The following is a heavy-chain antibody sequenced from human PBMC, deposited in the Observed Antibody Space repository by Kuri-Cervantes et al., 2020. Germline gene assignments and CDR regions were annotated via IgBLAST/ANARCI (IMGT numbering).Heavy chain of an antibody. V-gene: IGHV3-7*01. CDR2: IKQDGSEK. CDR1: GFTFSSYW. Sequence: GGSLRLSCAASGFTFSSYWMSWVRQAPGKGLEWAANIKQDGSEKYYVDSVKGRFTISRDNAKNSLYLQMNSLRAEDTAVYYCARERVGDTDYFDYWGQGTLVTVSS. D-gene: IGHD1-26*01. CDR3: ARERVGDTDYFDY. J-gene: IGHJ4*02.